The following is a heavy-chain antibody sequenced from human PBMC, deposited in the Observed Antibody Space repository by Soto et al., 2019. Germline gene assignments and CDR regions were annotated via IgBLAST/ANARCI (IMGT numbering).Heavy chain of an antibody. J-gene: IGHJ5*02. CDR1: GGTFSSYT. Sequence: ASVKVSCKASGGTFSSYTISWVRQAPGQGLEWMGRIIPIRGIANYAQKVQGRVTITADKPTSTASMELSSLRSEDTAVYYCARSLSHGSGTSTFXPRGQGTLDTVS. D-gene: IGHD3-10*01. V-gene: IGHV1-69*02. CDR2: IIPIRGIA. CDR3: ARSLSHGSGTSTFXP.